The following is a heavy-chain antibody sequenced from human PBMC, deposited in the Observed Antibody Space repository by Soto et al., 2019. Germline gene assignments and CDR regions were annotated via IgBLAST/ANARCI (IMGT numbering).Heavy chain of an antibody. V-gene: IGHV3-7*03. CDR1: GFTFSSYW. Sequence: PGGSLRLSCAASGFTFSSYWMSWVRQAPGKGLEWVANIKQDGSERYYVDSVKGRFTISRDNAKNSLYLQMNSLRAEDTAVYYCARAAFERWELLALYYFDYWGQGTLVTVSS. D-gene: IGHD1-26*01. CDR3: ARAAFERWELLALYYFDY. CDR2: IKQDGSER. J-gene: IGHJ4*02.